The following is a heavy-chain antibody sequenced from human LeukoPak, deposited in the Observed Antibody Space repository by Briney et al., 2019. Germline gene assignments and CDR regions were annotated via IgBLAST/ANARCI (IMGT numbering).Heavy chain of an antibody. V-gene: IGHV4-34*01. CDR3: ARSGGRLAQLDY. D-gene: IGHD1-26*01. J-gene: IGHJ4*02. CDR1: GGSFSGYY. Sequence: SETLSLTCAVYGGSFSGYYWSWIRQPPGKGLEWIGNIYHSGSTYYNPSLKSRVTISVDTSKNQFFLKLRSVTAADTAVYYCARSGGRLAQLDYWGQGTLVTVSS. CDR2: IYHSGST.